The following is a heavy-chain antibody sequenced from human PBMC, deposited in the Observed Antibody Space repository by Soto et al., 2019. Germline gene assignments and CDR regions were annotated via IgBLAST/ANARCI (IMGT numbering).Heavy chain of an antibody. V-gene: IGHV1-69*13. CDR1: GGTFSSYS. CDR3: ARDICSSTSCYFNY. Sequence: SVKVSCKASGGTFSSYSISWVRQAPGQGLEWMGGIIPIFGTANYAQKFQGRVTITADESTSTAYMELSSLRSEDTAVYYCARDICSSTSCYFNYWGQGTLVTVSS. CDR2: IIPIFGTA. D-gene: IGHD2-2*01. J-gene: IGHJ4*02.